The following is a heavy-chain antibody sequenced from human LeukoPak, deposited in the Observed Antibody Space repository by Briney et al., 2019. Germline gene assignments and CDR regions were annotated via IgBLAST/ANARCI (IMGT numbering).Heavy chain of an antibody. CDR1: GDPINTHPYN. Sequence: SETLSLTCTVSGDPINTHPYNWAWIRQPPGKGLEWIGYIYHSGSTYYNPSLKSRVTISVDRSKNQFSLKLSSVTAADTAVYYCARDSITGTTSGVWGQGTLVTVSS. V-gene: IGHV4-39*07. D-gene: IGHD1-7*01. J-gene: IGHJ4*02. CDR3: ARDSITGTTSGV. CDR2: IYHSGST.